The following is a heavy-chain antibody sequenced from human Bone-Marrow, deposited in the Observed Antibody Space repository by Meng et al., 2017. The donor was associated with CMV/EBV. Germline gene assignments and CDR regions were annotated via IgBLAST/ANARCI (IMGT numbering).Heavy chain of an antibody. V-gene: IGHV3-30-3*01. CDR1: GFTFSSYA. J-gene: IGHJ6*02. Sequence: GGSLRLSCAASGFTFSSYAMHWVRQAPGKGLEWVAVISYDGSNKYYADSVKGRFTISRDNSKNTLYLQMNSLRAEDTAVYYCARITDYNSYRPSYYYGMDVWGQGTTVTVSS. D-gene: IGHD6-6*01. CDR2: ISYDGSNK. CDR3: ARITDYNSYRPSYYYGMDV.